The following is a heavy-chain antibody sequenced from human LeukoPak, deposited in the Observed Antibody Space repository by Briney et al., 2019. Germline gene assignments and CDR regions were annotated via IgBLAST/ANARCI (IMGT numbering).Heavy chain of an antibody. CDR3: AREELHLCDT. CDR1: GFTFSTYS. Sequence: PGGSLRLSCAASGFTFSTYSMNWVRQAPGKGLEWVSYIRSSSTTIYYADSVKGRFTISRDNAKNSLYLQMNSLRAEDTAIYYCAREELHLCDTWGQGTLVTVSS. J-gene: IGHJ5*02. D-gene: IGHD1-7*01. V-gene: IGHV3-48*04. CDR2: IRSSSTTI.